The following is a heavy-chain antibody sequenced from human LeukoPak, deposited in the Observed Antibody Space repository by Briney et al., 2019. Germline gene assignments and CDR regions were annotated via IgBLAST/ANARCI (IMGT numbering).Heavy chain of an antibody. D-gene: IGHD1-20*01. V-gene: IGHV3-53*01. CDR3: ARGGVYYWNPRY. Sequence: PGGSLRLSCVASGFSVSSNYMSWVRRAPGKGLEWVSLLYTDGTTYYASSVEGRFTISRDNSRKPIYLNMNSLRADDTAVYYCARGGVYYWNPRYWGQGTLVTVSS. CDR1: GFSVSSNY. J-gene: IGHJ4*02. CDR2: LYTDGTT.